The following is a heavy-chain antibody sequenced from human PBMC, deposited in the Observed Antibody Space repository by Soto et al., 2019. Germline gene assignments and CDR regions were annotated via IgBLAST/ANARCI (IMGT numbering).Heavy chain of an antibody. Sequence: GGSLRLSCAASGFTFSSYGMHWVRQAPGKGLEWVAVIWYDGSNKYYADSVKGRFTISRDNSKNTLYLQMNSLRAEDTAVYYCARDPFSSSWYLDYWGQGTLVTVSS. CDR3: ARDPFSSSWYLDY. J-gene: IGHJ4*02. V-gene: IGHV3-33*01. CDR1: GFTFSSYG. D-gene: IGHD6-13*01. CDR2: IWYDGSNK.